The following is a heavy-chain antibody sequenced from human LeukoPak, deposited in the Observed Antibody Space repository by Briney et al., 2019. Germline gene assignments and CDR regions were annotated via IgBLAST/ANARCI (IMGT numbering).Heavy chain of an antibody. CDR3: ARDRVFGSGLPAYYYGMDV. Sequence: ASVKVSCKASGYTFSSYAMHWVRQAPGQRLEWMGWINAGNGNTKFSQKFQGRVTITRDTSASTAYMELRSLRSEDTAVYYCARDRVFGSGLPAYYYGMDVWGQGTTVTVSS. D-gene: IGHD6-19*01. V-gene: IGHV1-3*01. CDR2: INAGNGNT. J-gene: IGHJ6*02. CDR1: GYTFSSYA.